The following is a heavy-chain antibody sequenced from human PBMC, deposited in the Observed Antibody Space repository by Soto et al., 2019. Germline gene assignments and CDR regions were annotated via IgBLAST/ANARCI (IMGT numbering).Heavy chain of an antibody. D-gene: IGHD3-10*01. V-gene: IGHV1-8*01. CDR1: GYTFTSSD. CDR3: ARVGSGGSGHYYYYYGMDV. CDR2: MNPNSGNT. J-gene: IGHJ6*02. Sequence: ASVKVSCKASGYTFTSSDINWVRQATGQGLEWMGWMNPNSGNTGYAQKFQGRVTMTRNTSISTAYMELSSLRSEDTAVYYCARVGSGGSGHYYYYYGMDVWGQGATVNVYS.